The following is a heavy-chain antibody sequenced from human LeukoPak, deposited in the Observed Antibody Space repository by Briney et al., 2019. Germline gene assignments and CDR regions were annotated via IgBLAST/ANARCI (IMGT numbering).Heavy chain of an antibody. D-gene: IGHD3-10*01. Sequence: PSETLSLTCTVSGGSITTYYWSWIRQPAGKGLEWIGRVSTSGRTNYNPSLKSRLTMSADTSKKQLSLILNSVTAADTAVYYCARAVGSGSFQTYYYYMDVWGKGTTVTISS. CDR3: ARAVGSGSFQTYYYYMDV. V-gene: IGHV4-4*07. J-gene: IGHJ6*03. CDR1: GGSITTYY. CDR2: VSTSGRT.